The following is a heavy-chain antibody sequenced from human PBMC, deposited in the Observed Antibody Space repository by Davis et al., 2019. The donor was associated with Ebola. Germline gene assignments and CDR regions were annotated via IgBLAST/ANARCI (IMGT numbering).Heavy chain of an antibody. CDR3: ARDPGGSFDY. J-gene: IGHJ4*02. D-gene: IGHD1-26*01. CDR2: ISGSGGST. V-gene: IGHV3-23*01. Sequence: PGGSLRLSCAASGFTFSSYAMSWVRQAPGKGLEWVSAISGSGGSTYYADSVKGRFTVSRDNSKNTLSLQMNSLRAGDTAIYYCARDPGGSFDYWGQGTLVTVSS. CDR1: GFTFSSYA.